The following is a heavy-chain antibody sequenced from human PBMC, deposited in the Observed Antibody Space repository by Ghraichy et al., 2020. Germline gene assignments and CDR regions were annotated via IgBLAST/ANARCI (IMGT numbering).Heavy chain of an antibody. D-gene: IGHD3-22*01. Sequence: GGSLRLSCAASGFTFNRYCMHWVRQAPGKGLEWVAVISYDGNSKYSPDYRFTISRDNSKNTLYLQMKSLRAEDTAVYYCAKERDTSGYYSFRGDYYGMDVWGQGTPVTVSS. CDR3: AKERDTSGYYSFRGDYYGMDV. CDR1: GFTFNRYC. J-gene: IGHJ6*02. V-gene: IGHV3-30*18. CDR2: ISYDGNSK.